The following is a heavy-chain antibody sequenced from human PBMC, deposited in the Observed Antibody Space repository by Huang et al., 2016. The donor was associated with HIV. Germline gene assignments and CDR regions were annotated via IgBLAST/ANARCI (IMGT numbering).Heavy chain of an antibody. Sequence: QVQLVQSGAEVKNPGASVRVSCKASGYTFTDSNIHWVRQAPGQGLEWMVWINPKRGGTIYAPGFQGRITMTRDTTISTVHMDLRRIQSDDTAVYFCARDWSFGSSTSPADWGQGTLVTVSS. CDR3: ARDWSFGSSTSPAD. V-gene: IGHV1-2*02. CDR1: GYTFTDSN. CDR2: INPKRGGT. D-gene: IGHD6-6*01. J-gene: IGHJ4*02.